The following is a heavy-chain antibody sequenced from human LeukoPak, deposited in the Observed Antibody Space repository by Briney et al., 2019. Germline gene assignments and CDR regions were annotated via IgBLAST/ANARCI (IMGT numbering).Heavy chain of an antibody. CDR2: FYCSGST. J-gene: IGHJ4*02. CDR3: ARGVMEVVAYFDY. CDR1: GGSTGGYY. D-gene: IGHD2-15*01. V-gene: IGHV4-59*01. Sequence: SETLSLTCTVSGGSTGGYYWSWIRQPPGKGLEWIGYFYCSGSTNYNPSLKSRVTMSLDTSKKQLSLRLSSVTAADTAVYYCARGVMEVVAYFDYWGQGTLVTVSS.